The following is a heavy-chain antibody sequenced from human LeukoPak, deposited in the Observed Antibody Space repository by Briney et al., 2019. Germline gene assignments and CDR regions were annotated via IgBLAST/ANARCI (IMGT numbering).Heavy chain of an antibody. D-gene: IGHD3-22*01. Sequence: SETLSLTCTVSGGSISSYYWSWIRQPPGKGLEWIGRIYYSGSTYYNPSPKSRVTISVDTSKNQFSLKLSSVTAADTVVYYCAREKTADYYDSSGYYTPGAFDYWGQGTLVTVSS. CDR1: GGSISSYY. CDR3: AREKTADYYDSSGYYTPGAFDY. J-gene: IGHJ4*02. V-gene: IGHV4-59*01. CDR2: IYYSGST.